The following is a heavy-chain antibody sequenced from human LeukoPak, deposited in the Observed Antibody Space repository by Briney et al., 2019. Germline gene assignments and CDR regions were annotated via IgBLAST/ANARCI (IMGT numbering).Heavy chain of an antibody. CDR2: TSYDGIYK. D-gene: IGHD2-15*01. CDR3: ARWHCSGGSCYYYYGMDV. V-gene: IGHV3-30*03. J-gene: IGHJ6*02. Sequence: GGSLRLSCAASGFTFSTYGMHWVRQAPGKGLEWVAVTSYDGIYKYYADSVKGRFTISRDNSKNTLYLQMNSLRAEDTAVYYCARWHCSGGSCYYYYGMDVWGQGTTVTVSS. CDR1: GFTFSTYG.